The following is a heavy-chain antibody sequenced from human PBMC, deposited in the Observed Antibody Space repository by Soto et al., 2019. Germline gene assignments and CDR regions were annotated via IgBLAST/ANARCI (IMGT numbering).Heavy chain of an antibody. CDR3: EKLASIAVAGY. D-gene: IGHD6-19*01. Sequence: SETLSLTCTVSGGSISSSSYYWGWIRQPPGKGLEWIGSIYYSGSTYYNPSLKSRVTISVDTSKNQFSLKLSSVTAADTAVYYCEKLASIAVAGYWGQGTLVTVSS. CDR1: GGSISSSSYY. J-gene: IGHJ4*02. V-gene: IGHV4-39*01. CDR2: IYYSGST.